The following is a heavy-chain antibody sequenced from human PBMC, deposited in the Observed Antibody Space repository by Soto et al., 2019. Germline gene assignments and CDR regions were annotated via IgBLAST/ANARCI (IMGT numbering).Heavy chain of an antibody. CDR3: ATPPWEPTDGEPFDP. Sequence: EVQLVESGGGLDKRGGSLRLSCAASGFTFSSYSMNWVRQAPGKGLEWVSSISSSSSYIYYADSVKGRFTISRDNAKNSLYLQMNSLRAEDTAVYYCATPPWEPTDGEPFDPWGQGTLVTVSS. D-gene: IGHD4-17*01. CDR2: ISSSSSYI. CDR1: GFTFSSYS. V-gene: IGHV3-21*01. J-gene: IGHJ5*02.